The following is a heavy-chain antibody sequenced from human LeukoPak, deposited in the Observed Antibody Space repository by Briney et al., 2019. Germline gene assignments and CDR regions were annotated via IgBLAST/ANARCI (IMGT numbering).Heavy chain of an antibody. V-gene: IGHV4-59*01. CDR2: IYYSGST. D-gene: IGHD6-6*01. Sequence: SETLSLTCTVSGGSISSYYWSWIRQPPGKGLEWIGYIYYSGSTNYNPSLKSRVTISVDTSKNQFSLKLSSVTAADTAAYYCAREASSSSGYYFDYWGQGTLVTVSS. CDR1: GGSISSYY. J-gene: IGHJ4*02. CDR3: AREASSSSGYYFDY.